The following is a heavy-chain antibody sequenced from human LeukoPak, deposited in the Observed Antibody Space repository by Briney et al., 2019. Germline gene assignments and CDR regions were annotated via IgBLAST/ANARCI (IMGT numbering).Heavy chain of an antibody. CDR1: GFTFGDYA. J-gene: IGHJ4*02. CDR3: TSGSSSPIDFDY. D-gene: IGHD6-13*01. CDR2: IRSKAYGGTT. V-gene: IGHV3-49*04. Sequence: GGSLRLSCTASGFTFGDYAMSWVRQAPGKGLEWVGFIRSKAYGGTTEYAASVKGRFTIPRDDSKSIAYLQMNSLKTEDTAVYYCTSGSSSPIDFDYWGQGTLVTVSS.